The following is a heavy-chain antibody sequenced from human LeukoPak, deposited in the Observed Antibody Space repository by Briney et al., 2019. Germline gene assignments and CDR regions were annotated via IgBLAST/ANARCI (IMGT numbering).Heavy chain of an antibody. CDR2: ISGSGGTT. Sequence: GGSLRLSCGASGFTFSSYAMSWVRQAPGKGLEWISAISGSGGTTYYADSVKGRFTISRDNSKNTLYLQMNSLRAEDTAVYYCARESVEVVVAATGIDYWGQGTLVTVSS. J-gene: IGHJ4*02. CDR3: ARESVEVVVAATGIDY. D-gene: IGHD2-15*01. V-gene: IGHV3-23*01. CDR1: GFTFSSYA.